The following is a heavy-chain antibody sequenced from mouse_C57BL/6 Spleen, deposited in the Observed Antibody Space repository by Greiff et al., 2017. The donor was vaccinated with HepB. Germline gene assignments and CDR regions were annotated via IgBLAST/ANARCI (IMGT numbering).Heavy chain of an antibody. CDR3: TRDLVTTVVGGY. J-gene: IGHJ2*01. D-gene: IGHD1-1*01. CDR2: ISSGGDYI. Sequence: EVMLVESGEGLVKPGGSLKLSCAASGFTFSSYAMSWVRQTPEKRLEWVAYISSGGDYIYYADPVKGRFTISRDNARNTLYLQMSSLKSEDTAMYYCTRDLVTTVVGGYWGQGTTLTVSS. CDR1: GFTFSSYA. V-gene: IGHV5-9-1*02.